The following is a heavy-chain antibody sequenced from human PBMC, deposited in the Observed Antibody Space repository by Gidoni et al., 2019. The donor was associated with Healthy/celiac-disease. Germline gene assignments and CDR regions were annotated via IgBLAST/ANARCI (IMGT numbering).Heavy chain of an antibody. V-gene: IGHV3-23*01. CDR3: AKPRFPFIYDYGQADY. J-gene: IGHJ4*02. Sequence: EVQLLESGGGLVQPGGSLRLSCAASGFTFSSYAMSWVRQAPGKGLEWVSAISGSGGSTYYADAVKGRFTISRDNSKNTLYLQMNSLRAEDTAVYYCAKPRFPFIYDYGQADYWGQGTLVTVSS. CDR2: ISGSGGST. CDR1: GFTFSSYA. D-gene: IGHD4-17*01.